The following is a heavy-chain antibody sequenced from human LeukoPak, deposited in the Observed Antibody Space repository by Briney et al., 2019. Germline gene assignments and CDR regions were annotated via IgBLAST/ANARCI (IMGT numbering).Heavy chain of an antibody. J-gene: IGHJ4*02. D-gene: IGHD6-19*01. V-gene: IGHV3-23*01. CDR1: GFTFSSYA. Sequence: GGSLRLSCAASGFTFSSYAMSWVRQAPGKGLEWVSAITGSGTNTYYADSVKGRFTISRGNSKNTLYLQMNSLRAEDTAIYYCAKGGDSSAWSLQVYWAQGTLVTVSS. CDR2: ITGSGTNT. CDR3: AKGGDSSAWSLQVY.